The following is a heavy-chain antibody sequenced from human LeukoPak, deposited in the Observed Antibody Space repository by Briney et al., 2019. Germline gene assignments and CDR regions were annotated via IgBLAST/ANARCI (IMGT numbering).Heavy chain of an antibody. J-gene: IGHJ3*02. CDR1: GFTFSSYG. CDR3: AKDYGGGVGNYDILTGYYITAFDI. CDR2: IRFDGSNK. D-gene: IGHD3-9*01. V-gene: IGHV3-30*02. Sequence: GGSLCLSCAASGFTFSSYGMHWVRQAPGKGLGWVVFIRFDGSNKYYADSVKGRFTISRDNSKNTLYLQMNCLRAEDTAVYYCAKDYGGGVGNYDILTGYYITAFDIWGQGTMVTVSS.